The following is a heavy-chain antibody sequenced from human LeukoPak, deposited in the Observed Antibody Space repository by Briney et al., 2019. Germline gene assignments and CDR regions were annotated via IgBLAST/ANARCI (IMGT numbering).Heavy chain of an antibody. CDR2: MNPNSGNT. CDR1: GYTFTSYD. Sequence: GASVKVSCKASGYTFTSYDINWVRQATGQGLEWMGWMNPNSGNTGYAQKFQGRVTMTRNTSISTAYMELSSLRSEDTAVYYCARVGPINDYGGKDYYYYGMDVWGQGTTVTVSS. J-gene: IGHJ6*02. CDR3: ARVGPINDYGGKDYYYYGMDV. D-gene: IGHD4-23*01. V-gene: IGHV1-8*01.